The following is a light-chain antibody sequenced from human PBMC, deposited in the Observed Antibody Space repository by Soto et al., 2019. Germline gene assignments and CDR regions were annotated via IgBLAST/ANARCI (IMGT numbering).Light chain of an antibody. J-gene: IGLJ1*01. Sequence: QSLLTQPPSASSSPGQSVTISCTGSTSNVGAPYDVHWYQHLPGTAPKLLIYGDNNRPSGVPDRFSGSKSGTSASLAITRLQAEDEADYYCQSYDISLHNYVFGTGTKVTVL. CDR1: TSNVGAPYD. V-gene: IGLV1-40*01. CDR3: QSYDISLHNYV. CDR2: GDN.